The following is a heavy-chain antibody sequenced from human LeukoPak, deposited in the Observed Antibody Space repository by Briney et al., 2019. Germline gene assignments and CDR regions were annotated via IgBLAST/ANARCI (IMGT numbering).Heavy chain of an antibody. Sequence: PGRSLRLSCAASGFTFDDYAMHWVRHAPGKGLEWVSGIRWNSGSIVYADSVKGRFTTSRDNAKNSLYLQMNSLRAEDTAVYYCASDTPRIAAAGTDLSDYWGQGTLVTVSS. CDR2: IRWNSGSI. CDR1: GFTFDDYA. D-gene: IGHD6-13*01. V-gene: IGHV3-9*01. CDR3: ASDTPRIAAAGTDLSDY. J-gene: IGHJ4*02.